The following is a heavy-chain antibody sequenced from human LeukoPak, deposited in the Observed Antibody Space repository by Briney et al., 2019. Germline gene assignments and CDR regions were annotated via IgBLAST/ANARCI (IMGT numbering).Heavy chain of an antibody. V-gene: IGHV3-30*03. CDR3: NGMDV. Sequence: GGSLRLSCAAPGFTFSSYGMHWVRQAPGKGLEWVAVISYDGSNKYYADSVKGRFTISRDNSKNTLYLQMNSLRAEDTAVYYCNGMDVWGQGTTVTVSS. CDR1: GFTFSSYG. CDR2: ISYDGSNK. J-gene: IGHJ6*02.